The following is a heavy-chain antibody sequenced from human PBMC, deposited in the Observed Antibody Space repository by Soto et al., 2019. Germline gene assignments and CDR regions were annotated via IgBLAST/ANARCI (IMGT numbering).Heavy chain of an antibody. V-gene: IGHV3-23*01. CDR3: AKDGVPSGEHDYSHY. D-gene: IGHD3-16*01. J-gene: IGHJ4*01. CDR1: GFTFNTYA. CDR2: VSGSGHNT. Sequence: GGSLRLSCVASGFTFNTYAVSWVRKDPGKGLEWVASVSGSGHNTYYADSVRGRFTISRDISKNTVFLQMISLRAEDTAIYYCAKDGVPSGEHDYSHYWGQGTQVTVSS.